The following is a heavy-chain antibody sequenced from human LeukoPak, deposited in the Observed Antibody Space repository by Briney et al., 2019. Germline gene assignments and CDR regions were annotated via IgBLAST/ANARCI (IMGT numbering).Heavy chain of an antibody. CDR2: IYYSGST. D-gene: IGHD6-6*01. CDR1: GGPISSYY. CDR3: ARANSSSSLYFDY. V-gene: IGHV4-59*01. Sequence: ASETLSLACTVSGGPISSYYWSWIRQPPGKGLEWIGYIYYSGSTNYNPSLKSRVTISVDTSKNQFSLKLSSVTAADTAVYYCARANSSSSLYFDYWGQGTLVTVSS. J-gene: IGHJ4*02.